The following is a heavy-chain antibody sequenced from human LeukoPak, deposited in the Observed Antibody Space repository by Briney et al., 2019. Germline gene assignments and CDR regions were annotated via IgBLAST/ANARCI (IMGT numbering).Heavy chain of an antibody. CDR3: AKDIQGGSYYVGAFDI. CDR1: GFTFDDYA. V-gene: IGHV3-9*03. Sequence: AGGSLRLSCAASGFTFDDYAMHWVRQAPGKGLEWVSGISWNSGSIGYADSVKGRFTISRDNVKNSLYLQMNSLRAEDMALYYCAKDIQGGSYYVGAFDIWGQGTMVTVSS. D-gene: IGHD1-26*01. CDR2: ISWNSGSI. J-gene: IGHJ3*02.